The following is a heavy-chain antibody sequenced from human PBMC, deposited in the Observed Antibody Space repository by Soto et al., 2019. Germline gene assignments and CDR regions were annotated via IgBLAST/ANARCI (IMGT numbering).Heavy chain of an antibody. D-gene: IGHD3-10*01. Sequence: QVQLVQSGAEVKKPGSSVKVSCKASGGTFSSYAISWVRQAPGQGHEWMGGIIPIFGTANYAQKFQGRVTVTAGESTGTADMEVSSLSSEDTAGYYWARGPVSGVVYGMDFWGQGTTVTVSS. CDR2: IIPIFGTA. V-gene: IGHV1-69*12. CDR1: GGTFSSYA. J-gene: IGHJ6*02. CDR3: ARGPVSGVVYGMDF.